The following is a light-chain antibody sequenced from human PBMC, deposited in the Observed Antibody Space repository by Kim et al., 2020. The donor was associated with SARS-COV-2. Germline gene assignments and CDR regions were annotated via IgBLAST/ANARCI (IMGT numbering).Light chain of an antibody. Sequence: AVVGDRVTITCQASQTINRYLNWYQEKPGKAPKLLIYAASLLQRGVPSRFSASGSGTDCTLTISSLQPEDFATYNCQQSYATPYSFGQGTKLEI. CDR1: QTINRY. V-gene: IGKV1-39*01. CDR3: QQSYATPYS. CDR2: AAS. J-gene: IGKJ2*01.